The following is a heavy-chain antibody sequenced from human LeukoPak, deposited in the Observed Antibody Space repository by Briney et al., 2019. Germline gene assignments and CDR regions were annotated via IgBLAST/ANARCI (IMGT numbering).Heavy chain of an antibody. CDR3: ARESESSGWYDY. CDR2: ISGDGGST. J-gene: IGHJ4*02. D-gene: IGHD6-19*01. CDR1: GFMFHDYA. Sequence: GGSLRLSCAAPGFMFHDYAIHCVRQAPGKGLEWVSLISGDGGSTFYADSVKGRFTISRDNSKNSLYVQMNSLRSDDTALYYCARESESSGWYDYWGQGTLVTVSS. V-gene: IGHV3-43*02.